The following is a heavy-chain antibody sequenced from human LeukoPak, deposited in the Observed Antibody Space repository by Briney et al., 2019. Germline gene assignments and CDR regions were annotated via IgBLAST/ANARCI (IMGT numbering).Heavy chain of an antibody. CDR2: LKQDGSDK. CDR1: LSTLSTYW. V-gene: IGHV3-7*02. D-gene: IGHD6-19*01. J-gene: IGHJ4*02. CDR3: AKSSGWFLDY. Sequence: GGSLRLSCAASLSTLSTYWMTWFRQTPGGGLEWVASLKQDGSDKYYVDSVKGRFTISRGNAGNSLYLQMNSLRDEDTAVYFCAKSSGWFLDYWGQGTLVTVSS.